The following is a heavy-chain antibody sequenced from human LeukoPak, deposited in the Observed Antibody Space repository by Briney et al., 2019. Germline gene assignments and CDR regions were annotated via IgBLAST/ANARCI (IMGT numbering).Heavy chain of an antibody. D-gene: IGHD1-26*01. Sequence: SETLSLTCTVSGGSISSYYWSWIRQPPGKGLEWIGYIYYSGSTNYNPSLKSRVTISVDTSKNQFSLKLSSVTAADTAVYYCARDVGPGYSGYYFDYWGQGTLVTVSS. V-gene: IGHV4-59*01. J-gene: IGHJ4*02. CDR2: IYYSGST. CDR3: ARDVGPGYSGYYFDY. CDR1: GGSISSYY.